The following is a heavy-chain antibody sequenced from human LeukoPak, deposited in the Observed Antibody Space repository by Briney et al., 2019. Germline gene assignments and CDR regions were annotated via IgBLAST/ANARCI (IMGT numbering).Heavy chain of an antibody. CDR3: AKAGGSGWDHFDF. CDR1: GFTFSTYS. D-gene: IGHD6-19*01. J-gene: IGHJ4*02. V-gene: IGHV3-21*04. CDR2: ISYSGSDV. Sequence: GGSLRLSCAASGFTFSTYSMNWVRQAPGKGLEWVSSISYSGSDVYYAESVKGRFTISRDNAKNSLYLQMNSLRPEDTALYYCAKAGGSGWDHFDFWGQGTLVTVSS.